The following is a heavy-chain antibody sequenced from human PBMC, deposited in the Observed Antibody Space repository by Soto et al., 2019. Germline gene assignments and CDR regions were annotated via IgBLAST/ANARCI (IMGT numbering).Heavy chain of an antibody. CDR2: INHSGST. CDR3: ARNEERGYSSSWYKYYYYYGMDV. D-gene: IGHD6-13*01. Sequence: PSETLSLTCAVYGGPFSGYYWSWIRQPPGKGLEWIGEINHSGSTNYNPSLKSRVTISVDTSKNQFSLKLSSVTAADTAVYYCARNEERGYSSSWYKYYYYYGMDVWGQRTTVTVSS. CDR1: GGPFSGYY. V-gene: IGHV4-34*01. J-gene: IGHJ6*02.